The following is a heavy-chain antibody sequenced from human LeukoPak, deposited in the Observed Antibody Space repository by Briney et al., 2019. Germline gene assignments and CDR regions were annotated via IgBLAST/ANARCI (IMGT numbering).Heavy chain of an antibody. D-gene: IGHD3-10*01. CDR2: IWYDRGKK. V-gene: IGHV3-33*06. CDR1: GFRFSDYG. Sequence: PGGSLRLSCAASGFRFSDYGMHWVRQAPGKGLEWVAVIWYDRGKKFYADSVEGRFIISSDNSKNTLFLQMNSLGDEDTAVYYCAKGDNYKPLYFDNWGQGSLVIVSA. J-gene: IGHJ4*02. CDR3: AKGDNYKPLYFDN.